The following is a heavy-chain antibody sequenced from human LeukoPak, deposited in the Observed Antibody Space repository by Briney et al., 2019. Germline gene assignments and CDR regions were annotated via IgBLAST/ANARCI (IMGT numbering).Heavy chain of an antibody. CDR3: ARGGASSRHFDY. Sequence: PSETLSLTCTVSGGSMSNHYWSWIRRPPEKGLEWIGFIYFDGSTNYNPSLKSRVTISVDTSKNQFSLKLTPVTPADTAVYYCARGGASSRHFDYWGQGALVTVSS. CDR2: IYFDGST. CDR1: GGSMSNHY. D-gene: IGHD3-16*01. V-gene: IGHV4-59*11. J-gene: IGHJ4*02.